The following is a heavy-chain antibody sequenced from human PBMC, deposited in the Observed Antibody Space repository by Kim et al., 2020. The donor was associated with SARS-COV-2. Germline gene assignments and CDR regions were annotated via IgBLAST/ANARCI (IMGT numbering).Heavy chain of an antibody. V-gene: IGHV3-30*01. D-gene: IGHD1-26*01. CDR3: ARDGTPLGANADFDY. Sequence: AAGKGRFTNAEDNTTNTLYLQMNSLRAEDTAVYYCARDGTPLGANADFDYWGQGTLVTVSS. J-gene: IGHJ4*02.